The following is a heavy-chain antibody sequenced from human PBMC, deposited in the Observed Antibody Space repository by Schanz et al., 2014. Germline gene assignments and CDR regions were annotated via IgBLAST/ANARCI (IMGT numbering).Heavy chain of an antibody. CDR2: ITSSSSTI. V-gene: IGHV3-48*02. J-gene: IGHJ4*02. Sequence: EVQLVESGGDLVQPGRSLRLSCAASGFTFSSYSMNWVRQAPGKRPEWVSYITSSSSTIHYADSVRGRFTISRDNAKNSLYLQMNSLRDEDTAVYFCARVDTIIRWGQGTLVTVSS. CDR3: ARVDTIIR. CDR1: GFTFSSYS. D-gene: IGHD5-18*01.